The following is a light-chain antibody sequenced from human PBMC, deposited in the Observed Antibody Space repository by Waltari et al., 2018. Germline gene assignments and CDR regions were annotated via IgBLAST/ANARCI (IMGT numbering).Light chain of an antibody. CDR2: GVS. J-gene: IGKJ2*01. V-gene: IGKV3D-15*01. CDR3: QQSIQWPYT. Sequence: DIAMTQSPATLTLSPREEATLSCRASQSVNRNLAWYQQKPGQPPRLLIYGVSSRATGIPDRFTGSGSGMEFTLTISSLEPEDVGIYHCQQSIQWPYTFGQGTKVEIK. CDR1: QSVNRN.